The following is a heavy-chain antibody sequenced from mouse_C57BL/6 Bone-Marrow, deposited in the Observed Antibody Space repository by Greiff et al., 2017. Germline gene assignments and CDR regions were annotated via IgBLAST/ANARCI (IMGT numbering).Heavy chain of an antibody. CDR3: ARVPITPYAMDY. V-gene: IGHV5-4*03. Sequence: EVMLVESGGGLVKPGGSLKLSCAASGFTFSSYAMSWVRQTPEKRLEWVATISDGGSYTYYPDNVKGRVTISRDNAKNNLYLQMSHLKSEDTAMYYCARVPITPYAMDYWGQGTSVTVSS. CDR1: GFTFSSYA. CDR2: ISDGGSYT. D-gene: IGHD1-2*01. J-gene: IGHJ4*01.